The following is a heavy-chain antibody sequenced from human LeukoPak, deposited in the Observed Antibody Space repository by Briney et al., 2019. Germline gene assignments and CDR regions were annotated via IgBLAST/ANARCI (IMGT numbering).Heavy chain of an antibody. D-gene: IGHD3-10*01. CDR3: ARDRPPFENYYVSGSSLDY. Sequence: GGSLRLSCAASGFTFSRYSMNWVRQAPGKGLEWVSSISSSSSYTHYADSVKGRFTISRDNAKNSLFLQMKSLRAEDTAVHFCARDRPPFENYYVSGSSLDYWGQGTLVTVSS. CDR2: ISSSSSYT. V-gene: IGHV3-21*01. J-gene: IGHJ4*02. CDR1: GFTFSRYS.